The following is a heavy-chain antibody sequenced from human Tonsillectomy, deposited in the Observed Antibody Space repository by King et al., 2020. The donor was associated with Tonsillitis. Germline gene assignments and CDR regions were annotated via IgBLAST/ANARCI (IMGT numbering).Heavy chain of an antibody. Sequence: VQLVESGAEVKKPGASVKVSCQASGYTFSDYYMHWVRQAPGQGLDWMGWINPKSGDTKYAQKFQGRLTLTSDTSVSTANVELTSLTSDDTAVYYCARAKNEHRDYATSGSYYNGGHVIYWGQGTLVTVSS. D-gene: IGHD3-10*01. J-gene: IGHJ4*02. CDR2: INPKSGDT. CDR3: ARAKNEHRDYATSGSYYNGGHVIY. CDR1: GYTFSDYY. V-gene: IGHV1-2*02.